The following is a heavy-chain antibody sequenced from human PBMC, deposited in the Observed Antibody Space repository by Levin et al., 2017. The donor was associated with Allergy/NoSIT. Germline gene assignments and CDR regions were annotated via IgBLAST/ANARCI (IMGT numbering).Heavy chain of an antibody. CDR1: GFSLSTSGMC. Sequence: TLSLTCTFSGFSLSTSGMCVSWIRQPPGKALEWLALIDWDDDKYYSTSLKTRLTISKDTSKNQVVLTMTNMDPVDTATYYCARRADYGGNRDDAFDIWGQGTMVTVSS. CDR2: IDWDDDK. D-gene: IGHD4-23*01. J-gene: IGHJ3*02. CDR3: ARRADYGGNRDDAFDI. V-gene: IGHV2-70*01.